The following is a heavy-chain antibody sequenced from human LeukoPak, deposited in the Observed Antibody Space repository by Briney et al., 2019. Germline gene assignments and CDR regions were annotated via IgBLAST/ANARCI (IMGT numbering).Heavy chain of an antibody. Sequence: SQTLSLTCAISGDSVSSNSAAWNWIRQSPSRGLEWLGRTYYRSKWYNDYAVSVKSRITNNPDTSKNQFSLQLNSVTPEDTAVYYCAKQDWAVAWRRWFDPWGQGTLVTVSS. D-gene: IGHD6-19*01. CDR2: TYYRSKWYN. J-gene: IGHJ5*02. V-gene: IGHV6-1*01. CDR1: GDSVSSNSAA. CDR3: AKQDWAVAWRRWFDP.